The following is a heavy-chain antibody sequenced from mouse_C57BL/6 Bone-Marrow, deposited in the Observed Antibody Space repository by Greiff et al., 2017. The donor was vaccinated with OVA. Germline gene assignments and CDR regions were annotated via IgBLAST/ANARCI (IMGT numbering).Heavy chain of an antibody. V-gene: IGHV5-6*01. Sequence: EVKLMESGGDLVKPGGSLKLSCAASGFTFSSYGMSWVRQTPDKRLEWVATISSGGSYTYYPDSVKGRFTIARDNAKNTLYLQMSSLKSEDTAMYYCARPAVVPFAYWGQGTLVTVSA. CDR1: GFTFSSYG. CDR3: ARPAVVPFAY. CDR2: ISSGGSYT. J-gene: IGHJ3*01. D-gene: IGHD1-1*01.